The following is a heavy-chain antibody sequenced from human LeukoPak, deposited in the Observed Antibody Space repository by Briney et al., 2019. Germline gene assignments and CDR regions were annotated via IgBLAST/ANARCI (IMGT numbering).Heavy chain of an antibody. Sequence: GESLKISCKGSGYSFTSYWIGWVRQMPGKGLEWMGIIYPGDSDTRYSPSFQGHVTISADKSISTAYLEWSSLKASDTAMYFCARTSRESSAWADYWGQGTLVTVSS. J-gene: IGHJ4*02. CDR3: ARTSRESSAWADY. CDR1: GYSFTSYW. CDR2: IYPGDSDT. V-gene: IGHV5-51*01. D-gene: IGHD6-19*01.